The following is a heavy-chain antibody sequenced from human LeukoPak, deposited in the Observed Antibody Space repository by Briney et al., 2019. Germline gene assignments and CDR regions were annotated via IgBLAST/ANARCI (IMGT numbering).Heavy chain of an antibody. CDR1: GGSISSSSYY. Sequence: PSETLSLTCTVSGGSISSSSYYWGWIRQPPGKGLEWIGSVYYSGSTYYNPSLKSRVTISVDTSKNQFSLKLSSVTAADTAVYYCARGNVLRFLEWFRGDNWFDPWGQGTLVTVSS. J-gene: IGHJ5*02. V-gene: IGHV4-39*01. CDR3: ARGNVLRFLEWFRGDNWFDP. D-gene: IGHD3-3*01. CDR2: VYYSGST.